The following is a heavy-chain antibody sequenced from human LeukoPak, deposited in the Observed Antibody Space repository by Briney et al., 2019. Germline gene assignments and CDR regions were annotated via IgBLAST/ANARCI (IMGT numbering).Heavy chain of an antibody. J-gene: IGHJ4*02. CDR1: GFTFNNYA. V-gene: IGHV3-30-3*01. Sequence: PGRSLRLSCEASGFTFNNYAMHWVRQAPGKGLEWVAVISHDGSNKYYADSVKGRFTISRDNSKNTLYLQMNSLRAEDTAVYYCARDYDSSGSSIDYWGQGTLVTVSS. CDR3: ARDYDSSGSSIDY. CDR2: ISHDGSNK. D-gene: IGHD3-22*01.